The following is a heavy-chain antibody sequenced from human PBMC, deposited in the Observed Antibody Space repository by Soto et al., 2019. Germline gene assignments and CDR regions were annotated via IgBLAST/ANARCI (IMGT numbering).Heavy chain of an antibody. CDR2: ISYDGSNK. CDR1: GFTFSSFW. CDR3: AKEIFDPRIAVAGLFDY. V-gene: IGHV3-30*18. D-gene: IGHD6-19*01. J-gene: IGHJ4*02. Sequence: PGGSLRLSCAASGFTFSSFWMSWVRQAPGKGLEWVAVISYDGSNKYYADSVKGRFTISRDNSKNTLYLQMNSLRAEDTAVYYCAKEIFDPRIAVAGLFDYWGQGTLVTVSS.